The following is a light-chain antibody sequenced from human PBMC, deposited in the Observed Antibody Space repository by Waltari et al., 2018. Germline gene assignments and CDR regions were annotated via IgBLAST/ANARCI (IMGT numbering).Light chain of an antibody. CDR3: QHYVRLPAT. CDR1: QSVSRA. V-gene: IGKV3-20*01. Sequence: EIVLTQSPGSLSPSPGERVTLSWRASQSVSRALDWYQQTPGQAPRLLIFGASNRATGIPDRFSGSGSETDFSLTISRLEPEDFAVYYCQHYVRLPATFGRGTKVEIK. J-gene: IGKJ1*01. CDR2: GAS.